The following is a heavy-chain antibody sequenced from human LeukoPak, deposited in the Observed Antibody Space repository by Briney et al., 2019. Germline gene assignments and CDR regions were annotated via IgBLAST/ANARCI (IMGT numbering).Heavy chain of an antibody. CDR2: SRNKANSYST. V-gene: IGHV3-72*01. Sequence: PGGSLRLPCVASGFTISSYTMHWFRQAPGKGLEWVGRSRNKANSYSTAYAASVKGRFTISRDDSKNSLYLEVNSLKTEDTAVYYCASPGLSGTSGTYYYGMDVWGQGTTVTVSS. J-gene: IGHJ6*02. CDR3: ASPGLSGTSGTYYYGMDV. D-gene: IGHD1-7*01. CDR1: GFTISSYT.